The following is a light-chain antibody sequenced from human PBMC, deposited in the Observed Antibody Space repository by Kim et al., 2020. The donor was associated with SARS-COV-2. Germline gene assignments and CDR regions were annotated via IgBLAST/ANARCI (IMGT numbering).Light chain of an antibody. Sequence: VSPGETAPLSCRASQSVSSNLAWYQQKPGQAPRLLIYGASTRATGIPARFSGSGSGTEFTLTISSLQSEDFAVYYCQQYNNWPFTFGPGTKVDIK. CDR1: QSVSSN. V-gene: IGKV3-15*01. J-gene: IGKJ3*01. CDR2: GAS. CDR3: QQYNNWPFT.